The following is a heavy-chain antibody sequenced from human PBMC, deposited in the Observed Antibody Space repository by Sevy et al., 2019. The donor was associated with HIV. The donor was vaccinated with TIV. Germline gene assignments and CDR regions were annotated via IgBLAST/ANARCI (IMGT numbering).Heavy chain of an antibody. D-gene: IGHD6-13*01. J-gene: IGHJ4*02. CDR2: TRNKADSYTT. CDR1: GFTFSDHY. V-gene: IGHV3-72*01. Sequence: GGSLRLSCAASGFTFSDHYMEWVRQAPGKGLEWVGRTRNKADSYTTEYAAFVKGRFNNSRDDSKNSLYLQMNSLKTEETAVDYCATHAGLAAAGRVFDYWGQGTLVTVSS. CDR3: ATHAGLAAAGRVFDY.